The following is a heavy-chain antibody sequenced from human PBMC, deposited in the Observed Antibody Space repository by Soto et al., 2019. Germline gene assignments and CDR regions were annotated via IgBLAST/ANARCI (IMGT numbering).Heavy chain of an antibody. D-gene: IGHD2-15*01. V-gene: IGHV1-69*02. CDR1: GETFSSST. CDR3: ATTPAYCSSSSCHAWFDP. Sequence: SVKVSCKASGETFSSSTLNWVRQAPGQGLEWMGRIIPILSLANYAQQFQGRVTITADRSMRTAYMELNSLTFEDMAVYYCATTPAYCSSSSCHAWFDPWG. CDR2: IIPILSLA. J-gene: IGHJ5*02.